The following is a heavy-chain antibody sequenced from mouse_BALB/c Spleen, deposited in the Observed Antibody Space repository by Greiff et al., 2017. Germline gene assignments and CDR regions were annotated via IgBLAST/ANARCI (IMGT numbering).Heavy chain of an antibody. CDR3: ARDAMDW. CDR1: GFTFSSFG. J-gene: IGHJ4*01. CDR2: ISSGSSTI. Sequence: EVQVVESGGGLVQPGGSRKLSCAASGFTFSSFGMHWVRQDPEKGLEWVAYISSGSSTIYYADTVKGRFTISRDNPTNTLFLQMTSLRSEDTAMYYCARDAMDWRGHGASVTVSS. V-gene: IGHV5-17*02.